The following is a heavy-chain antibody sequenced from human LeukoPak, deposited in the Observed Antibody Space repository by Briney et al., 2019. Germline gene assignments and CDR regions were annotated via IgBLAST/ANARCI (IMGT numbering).Heavy chain of an antibody. D-gene: IGHD1-26*01. CDR1: GYTFTGYY. CDR3: ARGAKGATPPWDNYYYYGMDV. J-gene: IGHJ6*02. CDR2: INPNSGGT. V-gene: IGHV1-2*02. Sequence: ASVKVSCKASGYTFTGYYMHWVRQAPGQGLEWMGWINPNSGGTNYAQKFQGRVTMTRDTSISTAYMELSRLRSDDTAVYYCARGAKGATPPWDNYYYYGMDVWGQGTTVTVSS.